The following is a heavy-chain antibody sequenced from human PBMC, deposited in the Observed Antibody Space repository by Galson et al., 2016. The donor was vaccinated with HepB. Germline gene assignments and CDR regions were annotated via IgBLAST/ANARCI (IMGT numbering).Heavy chain of an antibody. CDR3: AKDWGFWNYDSSGTLDY. J-gene: IGHJ4*02. V-gene: IGHV3-23*01. D-gene: IGHD3-22*01. Sequence: SLRLSCAASGFTFSCYAMSWVRQAPGKGLEWVSAISGSGDRTYYADPVQGRFTISRDNSKNTLYLQMNSLRAEDTAVYFCAKDWGFWNYDSSGTLDYWGQGTLVTVSS. CDR2: ISGSGDRT. CDR1: GFTFSCYA.